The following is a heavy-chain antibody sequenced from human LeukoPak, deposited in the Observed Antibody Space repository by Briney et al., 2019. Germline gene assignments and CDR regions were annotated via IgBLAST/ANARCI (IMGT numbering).Heavy chain of an antibody. D-gene: IGHD4-23*01. Sequence: KPSETLSLTCAVYGGSFSGYYWSWIRQPPGKGLEWIGEINHSGSTNYNPSLKSRVTISVDTSKNQFSLKLSSVTAADTAVYYCARLRGEADGGWFDPWGQGTLVTVSS. CDR1: GGSFSGYY. CDR2: INHSGST. CDR3: ARLRGEADGGWFDP. J-gene: IGHJ5*02. V-gene: IGHV4-34*01.